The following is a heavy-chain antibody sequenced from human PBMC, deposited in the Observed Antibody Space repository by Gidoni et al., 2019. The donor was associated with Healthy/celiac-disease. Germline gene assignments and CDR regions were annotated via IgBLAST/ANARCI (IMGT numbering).Heavy chain of an antibody. J-gene: IGHJ6*02. D-gene: IGHD6-13*01. CDR3: ARGVWQQLVPPYYYGMDV. CDR1: GGSISSGRYY. CDR2: IYTSGST. V-gene: IGHV4-61*02. Sequence: QVQLQESGPGLVKPSQTLSLTCTVSGGSISSGRYYWSWLRQPAGKRLEWIGRIYTSGSTNYNPSLKSRVTISVDTSKNQFSLKLSSVTAADTAVYYCARGVWQQLVPPYYYGMDVWGQGTTVTVSS.